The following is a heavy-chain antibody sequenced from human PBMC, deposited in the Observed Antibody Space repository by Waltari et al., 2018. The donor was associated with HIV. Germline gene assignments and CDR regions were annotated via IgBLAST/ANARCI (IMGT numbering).Heavy chain of an antibody. D-gene: IGHD3-10*01. J-gene: IGHJ2*01. CDR3: ARDRDASDYWYFDL. CDR1: GFTFSSYS. Sequence: EVQLVESGGGLVQPGGSLGLSCAASGFTFSSYSMNGVRQAPGKGLEWVSYISTSSSTIYYADSVKGRFTISRDNAKNSLYLQMNSLRAEDTAVYYCARDRDASDYWYFDLWGRGTLVTVSS. CDR2: ISTSSSTI. V-gene: IGHV3-48*01.